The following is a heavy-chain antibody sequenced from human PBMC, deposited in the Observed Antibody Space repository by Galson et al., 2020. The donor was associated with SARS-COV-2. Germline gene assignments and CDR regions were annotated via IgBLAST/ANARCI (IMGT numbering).Heavy chain of an antibody. D-gene: IGHD1-26*01. CDR1: GGSISGYY. Sequence: SETLSLTCTVSGGSISGYYWSWIRQPAGKGLEYIGRIYTNENTNYNPSLKSRVTMSVDSSKNQVSLKLSSVTAADTAVYYCARGVGASEKFDYWGQGTLVIVSS. J-gene: IGHJ4*02. CDR2: IYTNENT. CDR3: ARGVGASEKFDY. V-gene: IGHV4-4*07.